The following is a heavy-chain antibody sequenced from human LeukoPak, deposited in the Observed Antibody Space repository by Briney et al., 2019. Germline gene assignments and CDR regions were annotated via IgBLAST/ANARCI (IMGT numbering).Heavy chain of an antibody. CDR2: ISYDGSNK. D-gene: IGHD3-10*01. Sequence: GGSLRLSCAASGFTFSSYAMHWVRQAPGKGLEWVAVISYDGSNKYYADSVKGRFTISRDNSKNTLYLQMNSLRAEDTAVYYCARGGVRILDYWGQGTLVTVSS. CDR1: GFTFSSYA. CDR3: ARGGVRILDY. J-gene: IGHJ4*02. V-gene: IGHV3-30*04.